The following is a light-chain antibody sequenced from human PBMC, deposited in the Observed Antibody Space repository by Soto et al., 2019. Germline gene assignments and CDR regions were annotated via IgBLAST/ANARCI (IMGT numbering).Light chain of an antibody. CDR2: GAS. J-gene: IGKJ4*01. CDR1: QSVSSN. V-gene: IGKV3-15*01. CDR3: QQYNNWPLT. Sequence: DILMTQSPATLSVSPGERATLSCRASQSVSSNFAWYQQKPGQAPRLLIYGASTRATGIPARFSGSGSGTEFTLNISSLQSEDFAVYYCQQYNNWPLTFGGGTKVEIK.